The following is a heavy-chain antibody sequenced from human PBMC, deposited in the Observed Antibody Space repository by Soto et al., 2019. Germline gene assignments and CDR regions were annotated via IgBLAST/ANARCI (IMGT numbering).Heavy chain of an antibody. V-gene: IGHV3-23*01. D-gene: IGHD3-3*01. Sequence: EVQLLESGGGLVQPGGSLRLSCAASGFTFSSYAMSWVRQAPGKGLEWVSAISGSGGSTYYADSVKGRFTISRDNSKNTLYLKMNSLRAEDTAVYYCAKDGPGVVIIPIWFDPWGQGTLVTVSS. CDR2: ISGSGGST. CDR1: GFTFSSYA. CDR3: AKDGPGVVIIPIWFDP. J-gene: IGHJ5*02.